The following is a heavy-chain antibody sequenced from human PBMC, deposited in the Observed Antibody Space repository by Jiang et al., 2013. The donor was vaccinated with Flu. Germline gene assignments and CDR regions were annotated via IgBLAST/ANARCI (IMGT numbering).Heavy chain of an antibody. V-gene: IGHV4-4*02. CDR3: LCIAVDGSDFFQH. Sequence: GPGLVKPSGTLSLTCAVSGGSISTTNWWGWVRQPPGKGPEWIGEIHHSGRTRFNPSLESRVTVSIDKAKNQFSLNLTSVTAADTAVYFCLCIAVDGSDFFQHWGQGTLVTVSS. D-gene: IGHD6-13*01. J-gene: IGHJ1*01. CDR2: IHHSGRT. CDR1: GGSISTTNW.